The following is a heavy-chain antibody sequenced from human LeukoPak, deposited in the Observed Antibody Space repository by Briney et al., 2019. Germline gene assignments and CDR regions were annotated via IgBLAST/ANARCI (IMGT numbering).Heavy chain of an antibody. CDR1: GFTFSSYA. Sequence: LAGGSLRLSCAASGFTFSSYAMHWVRQAPGKGLEWVAVISYDGSNKYYADSVKGRFTISRDNSKNTLYLQMDSLRAEDTAVYYCAKNGAQWLAEGYSWFDPWGQGTLVTVSS. D-gene: IGHD6-19*01. CDR2: ISYDGSNK. V-gene: IGHV3-30*18. J-gene: IGHJ5*02. CDR3: AKNGAQWLAEGYSWFDP.